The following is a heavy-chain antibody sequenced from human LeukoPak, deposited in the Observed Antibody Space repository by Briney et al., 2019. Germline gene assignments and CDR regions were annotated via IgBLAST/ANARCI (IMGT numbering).Heavy chain of an antibody. J-gene: IGHJ4*02. Sequence: SETLSLTCTVSGGSISSGSYSWSWIRQPPGKGLEWIGYIYPRGSTYYNLSLKSRVILSLDKSANQFSLNLSSVTAADTAVYYCARFSPRAMGNYLDFWGQGTLVTVSS. CDR3: ARFSPRAMGNYLDF. D-gene: IGHD7-27*01. V-gene: IGHV4-30-2*01. CDR2: IYPRGST. CDR1: GGSISSGSYS.